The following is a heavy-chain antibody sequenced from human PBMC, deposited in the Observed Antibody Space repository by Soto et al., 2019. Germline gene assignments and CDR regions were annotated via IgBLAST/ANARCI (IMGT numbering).Heavy chain of an antibody. CDR3: ARRRGGAIFGDSGDGFDP. J-gene: IGHJ5*02. CDR1: GGTFSNFA. Sequence: QVQLVQSGAEVKKPGSSVRVSCKASGGTFSNFAISWVRQAPGQGLEWMGGIIPIFETATYAEKFQDRVTITADDSTTVAYMELSSLRSEDTAVYYCARRRGGAIFGDSGDGFDPWGQGTLVTVSS. V-gene: IGHV1-69*01. CDR2: IIPIFETA. D-gene: IGHD3-3*01.